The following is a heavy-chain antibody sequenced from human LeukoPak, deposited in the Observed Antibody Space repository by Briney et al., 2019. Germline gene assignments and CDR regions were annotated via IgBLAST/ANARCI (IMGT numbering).Heavy chain of an antibody. Sequence: SETLSLTCTLSGGSISTYYWSRIRQPPGKGLEWIGYIYHSGSTNYNPSLKSRVTISVDTSKNQFSLKLSSVAAADTAVYYCARGGGYASPIGYWGQGALVTVSS. CDR3: ARGGGYASPIGY. CDR1: GGSISTYY. CDR2: IYHSGST. V-gene: IGHV4-59*01. J-gene: IGHJ4*02. D-gene: IGHD5-12*01.